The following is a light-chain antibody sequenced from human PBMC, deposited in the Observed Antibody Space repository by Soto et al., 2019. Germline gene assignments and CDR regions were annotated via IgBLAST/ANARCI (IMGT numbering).Light chain of an antibody. CDR3: AAWDDNLNGPL. CDR2: SDD. V-gene: IGLV1-44*01. J-gene: IGLJ3*02. Sequence: QSVLTQPPSLSGTPGQRVTISCSGSNSNTGRYSVNWYQHFPGTAPKILIYSDDERPSGVPDRFSGSKSGTSASLAISGLQSEDEAEYYCAAWDDNLNGPLFGGGT. CDR1: NSNTGRYS.